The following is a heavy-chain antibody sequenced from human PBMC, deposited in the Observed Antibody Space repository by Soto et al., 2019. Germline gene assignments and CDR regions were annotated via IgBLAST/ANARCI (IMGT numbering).Heavy chain of an antibody. Sequence: QVQLVQSGAGVQKPGTSVTLSCKASGHALSHNYVHWVRQAPGQGLEWMGFINPATGYTVSAQKFQDRVTLTRDTSTTTFYMELSSLTSDDTAVYFCTKEFGGFEFWGQGTLVTVS. CDR1: GHALSHNY. CDR3: TKEFGGFEF. V-gene: IGHV1-46*01. D-gene: IGHD3-3*01. J-gene: IGHJ4*02. CDR2: INPATGYT.